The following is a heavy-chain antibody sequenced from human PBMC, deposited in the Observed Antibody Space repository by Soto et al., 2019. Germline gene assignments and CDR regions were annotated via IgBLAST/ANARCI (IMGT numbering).Heavy chain of an antibody. CDR3: AHTTYDFWSGYYYNWFDP. CDR1: GFSLSTSGVG. D-gene: IGHD3-3*01. J-gene: IGHJ5*02. V-gene: IGHV2-5*02. CDR2: IYWDDDK. Sequence: QITLKESGPTLVKPTQTLTLTCTFSGFSLSTSGVGVGWIRQPPGKALEWLALIYWDDDKRYSPSLKSRLTITKDTSKKQVVLTMTYMDPVDTATYYCAHTTYDFWSGYYYNWFDPWGQGTLVTVSS.